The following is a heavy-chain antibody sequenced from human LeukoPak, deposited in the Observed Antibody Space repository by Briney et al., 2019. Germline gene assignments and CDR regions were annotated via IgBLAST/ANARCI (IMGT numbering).Heavy chain of an antibody. CDR1: GGSISSSSYY. CDR3: ARGPPFDSGSYYLNY. Sequence: PSETLSLTCTVSGGSISSSSYYWGWIRQPPGKGLEWIGSIYYSGSTYYNPSLKSRVTISVDTSKNQFSLNLSSVTAADTAVYYCARGPPFDSGSYYLNYWGQGNLVTVSS. J-gene: IGHJ4*02. CDR2: IYYSGST. V-gene: IGHV4-39*01. D-gene: IGHD3-10*01.